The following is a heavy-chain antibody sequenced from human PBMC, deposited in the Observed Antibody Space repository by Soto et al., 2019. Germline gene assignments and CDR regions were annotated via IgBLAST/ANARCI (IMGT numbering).Heavy chain of an antibody. CDR3: ARGAGYSSGWPYYFDY. CDR2: LYSGGST. V-gene: IGHV3-66*01. D-gene: IGHD6-19*01. Sequence: EVQLVESGGDLVQPGESLRLSCAASGVTVSSNFMTWVRLAPGKGLEWVSVLYSGGSTYYLDAVKGRFSISRDDSKNTLYLQMNSLRAEDTAVYYCARGAGYSSGWPYYFDYWGQGTLVTVSS. CDR1: GVTVSSNF. J-gene: IGHJ4*02.